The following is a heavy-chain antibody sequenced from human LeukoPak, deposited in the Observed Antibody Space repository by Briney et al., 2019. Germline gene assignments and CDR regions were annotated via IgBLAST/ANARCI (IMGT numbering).Heavy chain of an antibody. Sequence: PGGSLRLSCAASGFTFNSYSMNWVRQAPGKGLEWVSYISSNSRTIHYADSVKGRFTISRDNAKNSLYLQMNTLRAEDTAVYYCARMPLEIVPNFLDSWGQGTLVIVSS. CDR3: ARMPLEIVPNFLDS. CDR2: ISSNSRTI. J-gene: IGHJ4*02. D-gene: IGHD2/OR15-2a*01. V-gene: IGHV3-48*04. CDR1: GFTFNSYS.